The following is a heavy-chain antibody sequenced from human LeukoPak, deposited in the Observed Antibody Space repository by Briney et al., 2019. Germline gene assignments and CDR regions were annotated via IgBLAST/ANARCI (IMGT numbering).Heavy chain of an antibody. CDR3: ARTSIAARRSDFDY. D-gene: IGHD6-6*01. CDR1: VYTLTDYY. Sequence: GASLRVSSKTSVYTLTDYYIHWMRQAPGQGLEWIGWINSNSGGLSYAQKFQGRVTLTRDTPARTHFLEIDRLRSVDTAAYYCARTSIAARRSDFDYWGQGTVVTVSS. J-gene: IGHJ4*02. V-gene: IGHV1-2*02. CDR2: INSNSGGL.